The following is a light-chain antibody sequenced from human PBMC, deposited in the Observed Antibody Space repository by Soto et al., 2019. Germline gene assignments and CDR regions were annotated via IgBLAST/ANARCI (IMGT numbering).Light chain of an antibody. CDR2: DAS. CDR1: RSVGTF. CDR3: QQRYTWPPN. V-gene: IGKV3-11*01. Sequence: EVVLTQSPANLSLSPGERATLSCRASRSVGTFLAWYQQKPGQAPRLLIDDASNRATGIPARFSGSGSQTEFTLTISNVQPQDFAVYYCQQRYTWPPNFGPGTKVDI. J-gene: IGKJ3*01.